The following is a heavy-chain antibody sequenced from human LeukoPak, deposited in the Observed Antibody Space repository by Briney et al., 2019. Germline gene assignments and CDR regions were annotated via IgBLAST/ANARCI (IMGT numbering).Heavy chain of an antibody. CDR2: ISAYNGNT. CDR3: ARDMSGRTTVVTHYFDY. D-gene: IGHD4-23*01. J-gene: IGHJ4*02. Sequence: ASVKVSCKASGYTFTSYGISWGRQAPGQGLEWMGWISAYNGNTNYAQKLQGRVTMTTDTSTSTAYMELRSLRSDDTAVYYCARDMSGRTTVVTHYFDYWGQGTLVTVSS. V-gene: IGHV1-18*01. CDR1: GYTFTSYG.